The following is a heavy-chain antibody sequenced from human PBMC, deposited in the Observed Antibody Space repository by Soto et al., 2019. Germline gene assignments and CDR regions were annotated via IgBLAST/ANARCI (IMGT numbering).Heavy chain of an antibody. CDR3: ARWSSAFDY. CDR1: GFTFSDYY. J-gene: IGHJ4*02. CDR2: LSQTATAI. V-gene: IGHV3-11*01. Sequence: QVQVVESGGGLDKPGGSLRLSCVASGFTFSDYYMGWVRQAPGKGLEWVSYLSQTATAIHYADPVRGRFTISRDNAKNSLYLEISSLTAEDTAMYCCARWSSAFDYWGRGTLVTVSS.